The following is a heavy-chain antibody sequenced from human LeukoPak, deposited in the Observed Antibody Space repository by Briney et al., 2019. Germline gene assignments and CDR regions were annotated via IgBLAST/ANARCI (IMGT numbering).Heavy chain of an antibody. V-gene: IGHV3-21*01. J-gene: IGHJ5*02. CDR1: GFTFIGYG. CDR2: IIISSSYI. D-gene: IGHD3-16*01. CDR3: ARDPITFGGVTNWFDP. Sequence: GGSLRLSCAASGFTFIGYGINWFRRAPGKGLGWVSSIIISSSYIYYADSVKGRFTISRDNAKNSLYLQMNSLRAEDTAVYYCARDPITFGGVTNWFDPWGQGTLVTVSS.